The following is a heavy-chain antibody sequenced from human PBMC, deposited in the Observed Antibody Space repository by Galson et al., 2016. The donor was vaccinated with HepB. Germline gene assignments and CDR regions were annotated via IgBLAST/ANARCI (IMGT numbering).Heavy chain of an antibody. CDR3: SPLPTGQQPYYFDY. D-gene: IGHD6-13*01. Sequence: SLRLSCAASRFTVGDNYMSWFRQAPGKGLEWVGRVKSRLDGGTTDYAAPVKDRFTISRDDSKNTLYLQMNRLRIEDTAVYYCSPLPTGQQPYYFDYWGQGTLVTVSS. CDR1: RFTVGDNY. J-gene: IGHJ4*02. CDR2: VKSRLDGGTT. V-gene: IGHV3-15*01.